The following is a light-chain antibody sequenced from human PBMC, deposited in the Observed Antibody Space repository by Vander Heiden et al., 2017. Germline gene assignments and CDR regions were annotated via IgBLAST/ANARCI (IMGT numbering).Light chain of an antibody. CDR2: NNN. CDR1: DSNIGLNT. CDR3: SAWDKWPHV. J-gene: IGLJ1*01. Sequence: QSVLTQPPSASGTPGQRVTISCSGSDSNIGLNTLNWYQQLPGTATKLLIDNNNQRPSGVPDRFSGYKSGSSASLAIIGLQSEDEADYYCSAWDKWPHVLGTGTKVTV. V-gene: IGLV1-44*01.